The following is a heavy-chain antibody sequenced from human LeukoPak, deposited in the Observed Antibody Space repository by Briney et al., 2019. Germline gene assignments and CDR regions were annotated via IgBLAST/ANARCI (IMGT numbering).Heavy chain of an antibody. D-gene: IGHD4-11*01. CDR1: GYTFTSYD. V-gene: IGHV1-8*01. Sequence: GASVKVSCKASGYTFTSYDINWVRQATGQGLEWMGWTNPNSGNTGYAQKFQGRVTMTRNTSISTAYMELSSLRSEDTAVYYCARDYSNYYYYYMDVWGKGTTVTVSS. CDR3: ARDYSNYYYYYMDV. CDR2: TNPNSGNT. J-gene: IGHJ6*03.